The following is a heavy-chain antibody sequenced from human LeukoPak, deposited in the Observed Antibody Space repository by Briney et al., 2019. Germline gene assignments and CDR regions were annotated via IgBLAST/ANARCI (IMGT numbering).Heavy chain of an antibody. Sequence: ASVKVSCKASGGTFSSYAISWVRQAPGQGLEWMGRINPNSGGTNYAQKFQGRITMTRDTSISTAYMELSGLRSDDTAVYYCGTLLSNGPFDYWGQGSLVTVSS. J-gene: IGHJ4*02. CDR1: GGTFSSYA. V-gene: IGHV1-2*06. CDR2: INPNSGGT. CDR3: GTLLSNGPFDY.